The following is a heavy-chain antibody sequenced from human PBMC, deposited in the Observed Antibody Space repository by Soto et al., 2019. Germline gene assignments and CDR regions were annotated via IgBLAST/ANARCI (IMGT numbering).Heavy chain of an antibody. Sequence: QVQLVESGGGVVQSGRSLRLSCVASGFTFRTFGMQWVRQVPGKGLEWVAVVSHDGIIQHYADSVKGRFSISRDNFKNTVYLQMYRLRPDDTVVYYCAKEGTPYTSSHLDNWGQGTLVTVSS. D-gene: IGHD6-19*01. CDR3: AKEGTPYTSSHLDN. CDR1: GFTFRTFG. V-gene: IGHV3-30*18. CDR2: VSHDGIIQ. J-gene: IGHJ4*02.